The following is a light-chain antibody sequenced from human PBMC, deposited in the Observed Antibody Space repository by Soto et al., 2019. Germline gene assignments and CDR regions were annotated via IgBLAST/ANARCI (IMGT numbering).Light chain of an antibody. CDR1: QTVSSRY. V-gene: IGKV3-20*01. Sequence: EIVLTQSPGTLSLSPVERATLSCMASQTVSSRYLAWYQQKPGQAPRLLIYGASSRATGIPDRFSGSGSGTDFTLTISSLQPDDFATYYCQHYNSYSEAFGQGTKVDIK. CDR3: QHYNSYSEA. CDR2: GAS. J-gene: IGKJ1*01.